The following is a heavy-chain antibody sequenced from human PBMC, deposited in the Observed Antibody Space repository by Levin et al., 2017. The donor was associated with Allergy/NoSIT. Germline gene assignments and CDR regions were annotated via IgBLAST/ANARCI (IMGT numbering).Heavy chain of an antibody. D-gene: IGHD3-10*01. Sequence: SLLLFFSSSFFPFLLSFLHWVRQAPGKGLVWVSRINSDGSSISYADSVKGRFTLSLDNAKNMLYLQMNSLRAEDTAMYYCARWTYGSGPMDVWGQGTTVTVSS. CDR2: INSDGSSI. CDR1: FFPFLLSF. J-gene: IGHJ6*02. CDR3: ARWTYGSGPMDV. V-gene: IGHV3-74*01.